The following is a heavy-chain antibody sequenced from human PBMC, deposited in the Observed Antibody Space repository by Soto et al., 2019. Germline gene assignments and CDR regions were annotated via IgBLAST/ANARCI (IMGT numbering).Heavy chain of an antibody. J-gene: IGHJ3*02. CDR3: AREGTVMITFWGVIVTYAFDI. D-gene: IGHD3-16*02. CDR2: IIPILGIA. V-gene: IGHV1-69*08. CDR1: GGTFSSYT. Sequence: QVQLVQSGAEVKKPGSSVKVSCKASGGTFSSYTISWVRQAPGQGLEWMGRIIPILGIANYAQQFQGRVKSTADKSTSTAYMGLSRLRSEDAAVYYCAREGTVMITFWGVIVTYAFDIWGQGTMVTVSS.